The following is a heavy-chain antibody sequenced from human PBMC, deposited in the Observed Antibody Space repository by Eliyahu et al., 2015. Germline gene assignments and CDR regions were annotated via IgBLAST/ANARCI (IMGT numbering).Heavy chain of an antibody. CDR1: GYTXTSYY. D-gene: IGHD6-19*01. J-gene: IGHJ4*02. CDR3: ARVTFAQWLVRGSSXYFDY. CDR2: INPSGGST. Sequence: QVQLVQSGAEVKKPGASVKXSCKASGYTXTSYYXHWVRQAPGQGLEWMGIINPSGGSTSYXQKFQGRVTMTRDTSTSTVYMELSSLRSEDTAVYYCARVTFAQWLVRGSSXYFDYWGQGTLVTVSS. V-gene: IGHV1-46*01.